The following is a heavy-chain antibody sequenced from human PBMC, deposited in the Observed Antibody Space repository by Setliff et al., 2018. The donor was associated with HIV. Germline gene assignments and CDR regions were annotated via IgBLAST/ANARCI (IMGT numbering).Heavy chain of an antibody. V-gene: IGHV3-21*05. Sequence: PGGSLRLSCETSGFTFGDFCMNWVRQAPGKGLEWISYISSKRTSIYYADSVKGRFTISRDNAKNSLYLQMNSLRAEDTAVYYCARYRAAAVTWYFDLWGRGTLVTVSS. CDR3: ARYRAAAVTWYFDL. J-gene: IGHJ2*01. CDR1: GFTFGDFC. CDR2: ISSKRTSI. D-gene: IGHD6-13*01.